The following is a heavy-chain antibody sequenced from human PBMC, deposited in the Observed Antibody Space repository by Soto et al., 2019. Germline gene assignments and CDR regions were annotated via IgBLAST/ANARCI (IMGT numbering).Heavy chain of an antibody. V-gene: IGHV3-30*18. Sequence: QVRLVESGGGVVQPGRSLRLSCVASGFSFSSYGMHWVRQAPGKGLEWVAVISYDGNYKSYADSVKGRITISRDNSKKTLYLQVNSLRPEDTAVFYCAKDPVEMAPRTGYYGMDVGGQGTTVTVSS. CDR2: ISYDGNYK. CDR3: AKDPVEMAPRTGYYGMDV. J-gene: IGHJ6*02. CDR1: GFSFSSYG. D-gene: IGHD5-12*01.